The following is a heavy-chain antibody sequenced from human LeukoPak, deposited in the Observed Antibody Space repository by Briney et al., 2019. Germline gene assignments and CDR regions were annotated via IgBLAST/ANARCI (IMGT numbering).Heavy chain of an antibody. J-gene: IGHJ3*02. Sequence: GGSLRLSCAASGFTFSNYNMNWVRQAPGKGLEWVSYISSRGSYAYYADSVKGRFTISRDNAKNSLYLQMNSLRAEDTAVYYCARIDAFDIWGQGTMVTVSS. CDR1: GFTFSNYN. V-gene: IGHV3-21*06. CDR3: ARIDAFDI. CDR2: ISSRGSYA.